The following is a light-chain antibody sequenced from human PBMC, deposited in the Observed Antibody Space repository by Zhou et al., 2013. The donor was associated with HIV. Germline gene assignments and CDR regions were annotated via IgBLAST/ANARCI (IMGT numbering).Light chain of an antibody. V-gene: IGKV3-15*01. CDR2: GAS. CDR1: QSVRNN. CDR3: QQYGSSSYT. J-gene: IGKJ2*01. Sequence: EIIMTQSPATLSVSPGERATLSCRASQSVRNNLAWYQQKPGQGPRLLMYGASTRATGIPARFSGSGSGTDFTLTISRLEPEDFAVYYCQQYGSSSYTFGQGTKLEIK.